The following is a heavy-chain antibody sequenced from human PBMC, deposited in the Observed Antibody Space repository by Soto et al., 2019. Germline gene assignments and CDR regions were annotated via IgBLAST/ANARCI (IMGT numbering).Heavy chain of an antibody. CDR1: GYSFTSYW. CDR3: ARHVAGDYYDSSGYSGFEY. CDR2: IYPGDSDT. D-gene: IGHD3-22*01. Sequence: AESLKISCKGSGYSFTSYWIGWVRQMPGKGLEWMGIIYPGDSDTRYSPSFQGQVTISADKSISTAYLQWSSLKASDTAMYYCARHVAGDYYDSSGYSGFEYWGQGTLVTVSS. V-gene: IGHV5-51*01. J-gene: IGHJ4*02.